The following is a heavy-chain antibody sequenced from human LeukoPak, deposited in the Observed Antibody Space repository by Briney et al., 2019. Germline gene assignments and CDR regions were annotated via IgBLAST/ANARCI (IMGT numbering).Heavy chain of an antibody. D-gene: IGHD3-9*01. CDR2: ISYDGSNK. V-gene: IGHV3-30*04. J-gene: IGHJ4*02. CDR1: GFTFSSYA. CDR3: AKDQDLYDIYYFDY. Sequence: GGSLRLSCAASGFTFSSYAMHWVRQAPGKGLEWVAVISYDGSNKYYADSVKGRFTISRDNSKNTLYLQMNSLRAEDTAVYYCAKDQDLYDIYYFDYWGQGTLVTVSS.